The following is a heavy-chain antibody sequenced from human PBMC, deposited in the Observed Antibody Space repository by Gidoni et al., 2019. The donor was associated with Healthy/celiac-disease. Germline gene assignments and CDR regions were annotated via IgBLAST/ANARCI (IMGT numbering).Heavy chain of an antibody. CDR1: GGSFSGYY. CDR3: ARGKGYYFDY. J-gene: IGHJ4*02. Sequence: QVQLQQWGAGLLKPSETLSLTCAVYGGSFSGYYWSWIRQPPGKGLEWIGEINHSGSTNYNPSLKSRVTISVDTSKNQFSLKLSSVTAADTAVYYCARGKGYYFDYWGQGTLVTVSS. CDR2: INHSGST. V-gene: IGHV4-34*01.